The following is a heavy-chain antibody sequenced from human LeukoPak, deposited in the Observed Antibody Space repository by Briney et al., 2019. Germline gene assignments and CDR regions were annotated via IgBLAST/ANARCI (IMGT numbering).Heavy chain of an antibody. V-gene: IGHV1-69*01. CDR2: IIPIFGTA. CDR3: ARGPGSSGWPYNWFDP. J-gene: IGHJ5*02. D-gene: IGHD6-19*01. Sequence: SVKVSCKASGGTFSSYAISWVRQAPGQGLEWMGGIIPIFGTANYAQKFQGRVTITADESTGTAYMELSSLRSEDTAVYYCARGPGSSGWPYNWFDPWGQGTLVTVSS. CDR1: GGTFSSYA.